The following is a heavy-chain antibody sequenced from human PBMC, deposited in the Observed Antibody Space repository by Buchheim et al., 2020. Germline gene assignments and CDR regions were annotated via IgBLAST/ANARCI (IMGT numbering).Heavy chain of an antibody. D-gene: IGHD3-16*01. V-gene: IGHV3-30*04. Sequence: QVHLVESGGGVVQPGRSLRLSCAASGFTFNTYGMHWVRQAPGKGLEWVAVISDTNNEYYADSVKGRFTISRDTSSRTLSLQMNSLRPEDTAVYYCARSDGGAVVNPEHWGQGAL. CDR3: ARSDGGAVVNPEH. J-gene: IGHJ4*02. CDR2: ISDTNNE. CDR1: GFTFNTYG.